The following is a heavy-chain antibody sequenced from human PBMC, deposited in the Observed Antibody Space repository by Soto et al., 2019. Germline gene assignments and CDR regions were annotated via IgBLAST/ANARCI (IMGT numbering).Heavy chain of an antibody. V-gene: IGHV3-15*01. CDR2: IKSKTDGGTT. Sequence: EVQLVESGGGLVKPGGSLRLSCAASGFTFSNAWMSWVRQAPGKGLEWVGRIKSKTDGGTTDYAAPVKGRFTISRDDSKNTLYLQMNSLKTEDTAVYYCTTDVGQYHYGSGILYDWFDPWGQGTLVTVSS. D-gene: IGHD3-10*01. CDR1: GFTFSNAW. CDR3: TTDVGQYHYGSGILYDWFDP. J-gene: IGHJ5*02.